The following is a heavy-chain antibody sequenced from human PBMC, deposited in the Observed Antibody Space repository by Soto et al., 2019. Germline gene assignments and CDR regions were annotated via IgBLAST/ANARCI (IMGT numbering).Heavy chain of an antibody. CDR3: ARTPYYYGSGSRTNYYYGMDV. CDR2: TYYRSKWYN. CDR1: GDSVSSNSAA. D-gene: IGHD3-10*01. Sequence: SPTLSLTCAISGDSVSSNSAAWNWIRQSPSRGLEWLGRTYYRSKWYNDYAVSVKSRITINPDTSKNQFSLQLNSVTPEDTAVYYCARTPYYYGSGSRTNYYYGMDVWGQGTTVTVSS. J-gene: IGHJ6*02. V-gene: IGHV6-1*01.